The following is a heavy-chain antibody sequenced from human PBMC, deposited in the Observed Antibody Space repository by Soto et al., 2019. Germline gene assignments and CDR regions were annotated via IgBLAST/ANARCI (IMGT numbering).Heavy chain of an antibody. CDR2: ISANSGST. J-gene: IGHJ4*02. D-gene: IGHD2-15*01. Sequence: ASVKVSCKASGYIFTSYGISWVRQAPGQGLEWVAIISANSGSTNYAQEFQGRVTVTTGTSTSTVFMELRSLHSDDTAVYYCARDLLAANYWGQGTLVTV. CDR1: GYIFTSYG. V-gene: IGHV1-18*01. CDR3: ARDLLAANY.